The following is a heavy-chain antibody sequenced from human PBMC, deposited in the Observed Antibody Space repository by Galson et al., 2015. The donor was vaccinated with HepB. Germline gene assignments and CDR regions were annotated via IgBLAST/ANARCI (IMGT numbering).Heavy chain of an antibody. CDR1: GYTFTTYG. Sequence: SVKVSCKASGYTFTTYGISWVRQAPGQGLEWMGWISAYNSNTDNAQKSQGRVTMTTDTATSTAYMELRSLRSDDTAVYYCARDGPQDYYDTSGYYYFDYWGQGTLVTVSS. CDR2: ISAYNSNT. CDR3: ARDGPQDYYDTSGYYYFDY. V-gene: IGHV1-18*01. D-gene: IGHD3-22*01. J-gene: IGHJ4*02.